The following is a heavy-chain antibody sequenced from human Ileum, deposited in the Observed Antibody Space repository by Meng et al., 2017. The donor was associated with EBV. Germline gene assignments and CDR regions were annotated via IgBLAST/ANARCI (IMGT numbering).Heavy chain of an antibody. Sequence: QVRREESGPGLVKPSGTLSLTCAVSGGSINSSNWWSWVRQPPGKGLEWIGKIYHSGITIYNPSLKSRVTMSVDNSKNQFSLKLNSMTAADTAVYYCARDPTGGEDHQRVWGQGTLVTVSS. CDR3: ARDPTGGEDHQRV. V-gene: IGHV4-4*02. D-gene: IGHD1-14*01. CDR1: GGSINSSNW. J-gene: IGHJ4*02. CDR2: IYHSGIT.